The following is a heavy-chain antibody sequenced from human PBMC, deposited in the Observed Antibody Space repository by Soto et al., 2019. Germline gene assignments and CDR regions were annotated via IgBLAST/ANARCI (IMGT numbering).Heavy chain of an antibody. D-gene: IGHD6-6*01. CDR3: AKEGGAARAFDY. Sequence: QVQLVESGGCVVQPGRSLRLSCAASGFTFSSYGMHWVRQAPGKGLEWVAVISYDGSNKYYADSVKGRFTISRDNSKNTLYLQMNSLRAEDTAVYYCAKEGGAARAFDYWGQGTLVTVSS. CDR1: GFTFSSYG. V-gene: IGHV3-30*18. CDR2: ISYDGSNK. J-gene: IGHJ4*02.